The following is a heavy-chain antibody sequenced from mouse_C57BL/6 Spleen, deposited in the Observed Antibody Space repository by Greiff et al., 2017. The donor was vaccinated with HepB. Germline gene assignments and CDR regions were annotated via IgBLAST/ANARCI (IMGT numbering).Heavy chain of an antibody. CDR1: GFTFSNYW. CDR2: IRLKSDNYAT. D-gene: IGHD2-2*01. Sequence: EVQGVESGGGLVQPGGSMKLSCVASGFTFSNYWMNWVRQSPEKGLEWVAQIRLKSDNYATHYAESVKGGFTISRDDSKSSVYLQMNNLRAEDTGIYYCTDNYGYDGDYYAMDYWGQGTSVTVSS. J-gene: IGHJ4*01. V-gene: IGHV6-3*01. CDR3: TDNYGYDGDYYAMDY.